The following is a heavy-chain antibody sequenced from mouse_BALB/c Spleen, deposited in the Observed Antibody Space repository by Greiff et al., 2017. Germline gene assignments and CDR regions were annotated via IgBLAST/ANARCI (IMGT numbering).Heavy chain of an antibody. CDR1: GFSLTSYG. Sequence: VKLQESGPGLVAPSQSLSITCTVSGFSLTSYGVHWVRQPPGKGLEWLGVIWGGGSTNYNSALMSRLSISKDNSKSQVFLKMNILQTDDTAMYFCARGGGRGLRYLDYWGQGTTLTVSS. D-gene: IGHD1-1*01. V-gene: IGHV2-9*02. J-gene: IGHJ2*01. CDR2: IWGGGST. CDR3: ARGGGRGLRYLDY.